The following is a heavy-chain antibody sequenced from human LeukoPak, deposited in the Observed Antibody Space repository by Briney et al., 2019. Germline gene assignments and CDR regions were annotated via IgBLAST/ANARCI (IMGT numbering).Heavy chain of an antibody. D-gene: IGHD2-15*01. Sequence: ASVKVSCKASGGTFSSYAISWVRQAPGQGREWMGGIIPIFGTANYAQKFQGRVTITADESTSTAYMELSSLRSEDTAVYYCARYCSGGSCYSWDYYYYGMDVWGQGTTVTVSS. CDR3: ARYCSGGSCYSWDYYYYGMDV. CDR1: GGTFSSYA. CDR2: IIPIFGTA. V-gene: IGHV1-69*13. J-gene: IGHJ6*02.